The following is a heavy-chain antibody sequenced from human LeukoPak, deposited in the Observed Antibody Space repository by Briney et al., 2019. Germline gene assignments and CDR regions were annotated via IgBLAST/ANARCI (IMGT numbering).Heavy chain of an antibody. V-gene: IGHV3-30-3*01. Sequence: QSGRSLRLSCAASGFTFSSYAMHWVRQAPGKGLEWVAVISYDGSNKYCADSVKGRFTISRDNSKNTLYLQMNSLRAEDTAVYYCARERYYYDSSGMDGYDAFDIWGQGTMVTVSS. CDR2: ISYDGSNK. CDR1: GFTFSSYA. J-gene: IGHJ3*02. D-gene: IGHD3-22*01. CDR3: ARERYYYDSSGMDGYDAFDI.